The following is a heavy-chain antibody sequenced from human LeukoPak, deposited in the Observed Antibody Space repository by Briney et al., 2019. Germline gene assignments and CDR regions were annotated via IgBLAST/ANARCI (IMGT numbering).Heavy chain of an antibody. V-gene: IGHV3-49*03. D-gene: IGHD2-15*01. CDR3: TSPPTRYCSGGSCYPGY. CDR2: IRSKAYGGTT. J-gene: IGHJ4*02. Sequence: GGSLRLSCTASGFTFGDYAMSWFRQAPGKGLEWVGFIRSKAYGGTTEYAASVKGRFTISRDDSKSIAYLQMNSLKTEDTAVYYCTSPPTRYCSGGSCYPGYWGQGTLVTVSS. CDR1: GFTFGDYA.